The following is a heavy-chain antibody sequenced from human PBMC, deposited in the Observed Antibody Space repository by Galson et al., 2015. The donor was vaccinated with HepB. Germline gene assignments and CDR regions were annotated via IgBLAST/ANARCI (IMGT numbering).Heavy chain of an antibody. CDR1: GFTFSSYF. Sequence: SLRLSCAASGFTFSSYFMTWVRQAPGKGLEWVSTISSSGVSAYYSESVRGRFTISRDNSKNTLYLQMDSLRAEDTAIYYCAKAYYYSSGSSHSTFDYWGQGTLVTVSS. CDR3: AKAYYYSSGSSHSTFDY. D-gene: IGHD3-10*01. V-gene: IGHV3-23*01. J-gene: IGHJ4*02. CDR2: ISSSGVSA.